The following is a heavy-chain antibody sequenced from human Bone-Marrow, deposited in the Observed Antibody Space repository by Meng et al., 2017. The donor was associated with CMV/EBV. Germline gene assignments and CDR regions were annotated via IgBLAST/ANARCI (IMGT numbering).Heavy chain of an antibody. V-gene: IGHV4-34*01. CDR2: INHSGIT. D-gene: IGHD2-15*01. CDR1: GWSFSGYN. Sequence: SETLSPTCAASGWSFSGYNWSWIRQSPGKGLEWIGEINHSGITNYNPSLKSRVTISVDTSKNQFSLKLSSVTAADTAVYYCARWAVVVANNDYLYYGKDVWGQGTTVTVSS. CDR3: ARWAVVVANNDYLYYGKDV. J-gene: IGHJ6*02.